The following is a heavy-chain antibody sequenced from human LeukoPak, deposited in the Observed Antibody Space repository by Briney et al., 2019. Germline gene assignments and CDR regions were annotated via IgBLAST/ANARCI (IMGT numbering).Heavy chain of an antibody. D-gene: IGHD1-26*01. CDR3: ARESGAFSPFGF. Sequence: TSENLSLTCAVSGGSILTTNWWSLVRQPPGKGLEWIGEVHLSGTSNYNPSLKSRVSMSIDKSKNQLSLKLTSVTAADTAMYYCARESGAFSPFGFWGQGNLVTVSS. J-gene: IGHJ4*02. V-gene: IGHV4-4*02. CDR2: VHLSGTS. CDR1: GGSILTTNW.